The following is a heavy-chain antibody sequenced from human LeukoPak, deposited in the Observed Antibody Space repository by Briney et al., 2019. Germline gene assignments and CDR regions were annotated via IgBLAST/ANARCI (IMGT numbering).Heavy chain of an antibody. D-gene: IGHD7-27*01. J-gene: IGHJ4*02. V-gene: IGHV3-23*01. Sequence: GGSLRLSCAASGFTFSTYTMYWVRHPPGKRLEWVPIIGNNGGGIHYADSVKGRFTISRDNFKNALYLQMNSLRVEDTAVYYCAIDPNWGTHSWGQGVLVTVSS. CDR3: AIDPNWGTHS. CDR1: GFTFSTYT. CDR2: IGNNGGGI.